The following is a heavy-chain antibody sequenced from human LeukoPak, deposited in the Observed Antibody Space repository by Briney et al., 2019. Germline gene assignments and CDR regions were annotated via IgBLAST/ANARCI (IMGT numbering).Heavy chain of an antibody. D-gene: IGHD2-2*03. CDR2: MYHSGKT. Sequence: SETLSLTCTVSGVSISSNYWSWIRQSPGRGLEWIGYMYHSGKTNYNPSLKSRVTISIDTSTNHLSLKLSSVTVADTAVYYCARSPSRQNWIASLYKWFDPWGQGTLVTVAS. CDR3: ARSPSRQNWIASLYKWFDP. CDR1: GVSISSNY. J-gene: IGHJ5*02. V-gene: IGHV4-59*01.